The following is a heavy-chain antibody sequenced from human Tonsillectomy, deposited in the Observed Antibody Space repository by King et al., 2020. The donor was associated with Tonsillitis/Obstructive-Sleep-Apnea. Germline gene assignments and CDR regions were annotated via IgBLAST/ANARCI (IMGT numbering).Heavy chain of an antibody. J-gene: IGHJ4*02. D-gene: IGHD1-26*01. CDR1: GYTFTDFY. V-gene: IGHV1-2*02. CDR3: ARSRWEADY. CDR2: INPNSGGT. Sequence: QLVQSGAEVKKPGASVKVSCKASGYTFTDFYMHWVRQAPGQGLEWLGWINPNSGGTNYAQKFQGRVTLTTDSSISTAYMELSILRSDDTAVYYCARSRWEADYWGQGTLVTVSS.